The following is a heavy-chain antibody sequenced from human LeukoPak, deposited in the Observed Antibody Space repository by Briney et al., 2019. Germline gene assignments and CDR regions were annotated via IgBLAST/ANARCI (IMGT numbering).Heavy chain of an antibody. CDR2: IWYDGSNK. CDR3: AKDTAGRFDY. V-gene: IGHV3-33*06. CDR1: GFTFSNYG. J-gene: IGHJ4*02. Sequence: GGSLRLSCAASGFTFSNYGMHWVRQAPGKGLEWVAVIWYDGSNKYYADSVKGRFTIARDNPKNMVYLQMNSLRAEDTAKYYCAKDTAGRFDYWGQGTPVTVSS. D-gene: IGHD3-10*01.